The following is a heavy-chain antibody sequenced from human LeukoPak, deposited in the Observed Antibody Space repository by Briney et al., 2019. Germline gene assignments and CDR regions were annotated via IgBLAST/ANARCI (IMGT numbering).Heavy chain of an antibody. CDR2: ISTSGSYI. J-gene: IGHJ5*01. Sequence: GGSQRLSCAASGFTFSSYSMNWVRQAPGKGLEWVSSISTSGSYIYHADSVKGRFTISRDNAQDSLYLQMNSLTAEDTAMYYCARDLSGWYDFWGQGTLVTVSS. CDR3: ARDLSGWYDF. V-gene: IGHV3-21*01. CDR1: GFTFSSYS. D-gene: IGHD1-26*01.